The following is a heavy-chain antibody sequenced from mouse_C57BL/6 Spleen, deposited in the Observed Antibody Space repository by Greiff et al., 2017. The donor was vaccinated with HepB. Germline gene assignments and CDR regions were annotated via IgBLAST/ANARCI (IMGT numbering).Heavy chain of an antibody. D-gene: IGHD2-2*01. Sequence: DVQLQESGPGLVKPSQSLSLTCSVTGYSITIGYYWNWIRQFPGNKLEWMGYISYDGSNNYNPSLKNRISITRDTSKNQFFLKLNSVTTEDTATYYCAYGYLYYYAMDYWGQGTSVTVSS. CDR1: GYSITIGYY. CDR3: AYGYLYYYAMDY. CDR2: ISYDGSN. V-gene: IGHV3-6*01. J-gene: IGHJ4*01.